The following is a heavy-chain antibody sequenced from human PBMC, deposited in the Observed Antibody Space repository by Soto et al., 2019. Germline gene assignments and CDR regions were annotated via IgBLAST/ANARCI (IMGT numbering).Heavy chain of an antibody. CDR3: ARDGSGRYYVRYGMDV. D-gene: IGHD3-10*01. CDR2: IYHSGST. V-gene: IGHV4-4*02. Sequence: QVQLQESGPGLVKPSGTLSLTCAVSGGSISSSNWWSWVRQPPGKGLEWIGEIYHSGSTNYNPSPKRRVTISXXKXKXXFSLKLSSVTAADTAVYYCARDGSGRYYVRYGMDVWGQGTTVTVSS. J-gene: IGHJ6*02. CDR1: GGSISSSNW.